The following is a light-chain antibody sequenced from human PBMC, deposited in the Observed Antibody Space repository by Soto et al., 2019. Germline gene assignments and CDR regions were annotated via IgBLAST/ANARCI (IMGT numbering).Light chain of an antibody. CDR2: DAS. Sequence: DIQMTQSPSAMSASVGDKVTITCRASQGISNHLVWFQQKPGQVPKRLIYDASVLQPGASSRFSGSGSGTDFTLTISSLQPEDFATYYCLHHHNFPITFGQGTRLEAK. J-gene: IGKJ5*01. CDR1: QGISNH. V-gene: IGKV1-17*03. CDR3: LHHHNFPIT.